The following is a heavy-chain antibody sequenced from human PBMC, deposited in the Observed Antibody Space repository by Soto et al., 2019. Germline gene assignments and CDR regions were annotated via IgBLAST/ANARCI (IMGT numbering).Heavy chain of an antibody. CDR1: GFSFSTYG. CDR3: VKFRERASHYYYMDV. Sequence: DVQLLESGGGLAQRGGALRLSCAASGFSFSTYGMTWVRQAPGKGLEWVSYGGSGGSTYYADSVKGRFTISRDNSKNTLYLQMNSLRAEETAVYYCVKFRERASHYYYMDVWGNGTTVTVSS. D-gene: IGHD3-10*01. CDR2: YGGSGGST. V-gene: IGHV3-23*01. J-gene: IGHJ6*03.